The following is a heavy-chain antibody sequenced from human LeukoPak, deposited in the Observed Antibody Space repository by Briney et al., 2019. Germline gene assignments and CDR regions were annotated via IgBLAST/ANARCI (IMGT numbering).Heavy chain of an antibody. CDR3: ARVGITMVRGVSDY. CDR1: GFTFSSYS. Sequence: GGSLRLSCAASGFTFSSYSMNWVRQAPGKGLEWVSSISSSSSYIYYADSVKGRFTISRDNAKNSLYLQMNSLRAEDTAVYYRARVGITMVRGVSDYWGQGALVTVSS. V-gene: IGHV3-21*01. J-gene: IGHJ4*02. CDR2: ISSSSSYI. D-gene: IGHD3-10*01.